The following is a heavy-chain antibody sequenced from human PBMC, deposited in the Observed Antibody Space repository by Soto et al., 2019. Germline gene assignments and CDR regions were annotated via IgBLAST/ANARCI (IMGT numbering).Heavy chain of an antibody. D-gene: IGHD3-3*01. Sequence: QVQLVESGGGVVQPGRSLRLSCAASGFTFSSYAMHWVRQAPGKGLEWVAVISYDGSNKYYADSVKGRFTISRDNSKNTLYLQMNSLRAEDTAVYYCARDPGGTDFEEWTYYFDYWGQGTLVTVSS. V-gene: IGHV3-30-3*01. CDR3: ARDPGGTDFEEWTYYFDY. CDR1: GFTFSSYA. CDR2: ISYDGSNK. J-gene: IGHJ4*02.